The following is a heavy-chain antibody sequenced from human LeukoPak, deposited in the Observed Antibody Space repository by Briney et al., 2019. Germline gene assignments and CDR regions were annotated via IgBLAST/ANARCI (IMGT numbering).Heavy chain of an antibody. Sequence: GESLKISCKGFGYSFTSYWIAWVRQMPGKGLEWMGLIYPSNSDTKYSPSFQGQDTISADKSISTAYLQWSNLKASDTAMYYCARRYTIFGVITIDYWGQGTLVTVSS. CDR1: GYSFTSYW. CDR3: ARRYTIFGVITIDY. CDR2: IYPSNSDT. J-gene: IGHJ4*02. D-gene: IGHD3-3*01. V-gene: IGHV5-51*01.